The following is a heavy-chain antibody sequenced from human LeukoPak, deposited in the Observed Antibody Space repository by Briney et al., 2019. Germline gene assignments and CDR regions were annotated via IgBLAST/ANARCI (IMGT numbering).Heavy chain of an antibody. CDR3: ARRGSDIGDDP. D-gene: IGHD2-15*01. CDR1: GYSISSGYY. J-gene: IGHJ5*02. CDR2: IYHSGST. V-gene: IGHV4-38-2*01. Sequence: PSETLSLTCAVSGYSISSGYYWGWIRQPPGKGLGWIGSIYHSGSTYYNPSLKSRVTISVDTSKNQFSLKLSSVTAADTAVYYCARRGSDIGDDPWGQGTLVTVSS.